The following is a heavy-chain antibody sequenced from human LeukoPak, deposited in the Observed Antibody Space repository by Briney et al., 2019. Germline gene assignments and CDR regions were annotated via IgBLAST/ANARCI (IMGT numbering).Heavy chain of an antibody. J-gene: IGHJ4*02. Sequence: PGGSLRLSCAASGFTFSSYSMNWVRQAPGKGLEWVSSISPSGSYIYYSDSMKGRFTISRDSAKNSLYLQMNSLRAEDTAVYYCASGPLISYNSSTYPPFDYWGQGTLLTVSS. V-gene: IGHV3-21*01. CDR3: ASGPLISYNSSTYPPFDY. D-gene: IGHD6-6*01. CDR2: ISPSGSYI. CDR1: GFTFSSYS.